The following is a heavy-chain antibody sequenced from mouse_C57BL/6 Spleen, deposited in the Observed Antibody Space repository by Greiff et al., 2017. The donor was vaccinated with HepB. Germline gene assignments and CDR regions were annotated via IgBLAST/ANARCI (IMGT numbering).Heavy chain of an antibody. J-gene: IGHJ1*03. CDR2: IYPGDGDT. CDR1: GYAFSSSW. Sequence: VQLQQSGPELVKPGASVKISCKASGYAFSSSWMNWVKQRPGKGLEWIGRIYPGDGDTNYNGKLKGKATLTADKSSSTAYMQLSSLTSEDSAVYFCARKYYYGSSYGYFDVWGTGTTVTVSS. V-gene: IGHV1-82*01. CDR3: ARKYYYGSSYGYFDV. D-gene: IGHD1-1*01.